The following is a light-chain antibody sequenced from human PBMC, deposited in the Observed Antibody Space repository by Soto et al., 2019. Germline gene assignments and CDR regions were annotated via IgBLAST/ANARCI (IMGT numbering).Light chain of an antibody. CDR1: QSIDTW. CDR3: QQYENFSPT. CDR2: DAS. V-gene: IGKV1-5*01. J-gene: IGKJ3*01. Sequence: DVQMTQSPSTLSAYVGDRVTITCRASQSIDTWLAWYQQKPGKAPRLLIFDASELETGVPSRFSGSGSGTQFTLTISSLQTDDIATYYCQQYENFSPTFGPGTKVSIK.